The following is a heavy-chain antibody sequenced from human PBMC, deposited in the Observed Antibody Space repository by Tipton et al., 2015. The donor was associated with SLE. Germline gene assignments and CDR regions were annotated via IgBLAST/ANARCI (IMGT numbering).Heavy chain of an antibody. Sequence: TLSLTCTVSGGSISSYYWSWIRQPPGKGLEWIGIIYYSGSTYYNPSLKSRVIISVDPSKNQFSLKLNSVTAADTAVHYCASRTAVAGTFSYWGQGTLVTVSS. V-gene: IGHV4-39*07. CDR1: GGSISSYY. D-gene: IGHD6-19*01. CDR3: ASRTAVAGTFSY. CDR2: IYYSGST. J-gene: IGHJ4*02.